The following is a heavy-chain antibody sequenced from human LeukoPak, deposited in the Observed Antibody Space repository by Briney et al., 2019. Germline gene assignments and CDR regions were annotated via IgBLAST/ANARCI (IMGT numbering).Heavy chain of an antibody. CDR3: ARDVVRGVSDY. Sequence: GGSLRLSCAASGFTFSSYWMSWVRQAPGKGLEWVANIKQDGREKYYVDSVKGRFTISRDNSKNTLYLQMNSLRAEDTAVYYCARDVVRGVSDYWGQGTLVTVSS. CDR1: GFTFSSYW. J-gene: IGHJ4*02. V-gene: IGHV3-7*01. CDR2: IKQDGREK. D-gene: IGHD3-10*01.